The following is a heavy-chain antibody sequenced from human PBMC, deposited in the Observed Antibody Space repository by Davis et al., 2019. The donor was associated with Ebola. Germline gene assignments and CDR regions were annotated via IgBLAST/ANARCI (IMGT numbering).Heavy chain of an antibody. Sequence: ETLSLTCAVYGGSFSGYYWSWIRQPPGKGLEWVSAISGSGGSTYYADSVKGRFTISRDNSKNTLYLQMNSLRAEDTAVYYCASKGADYWGQGTLVTVSS. CDR1: GGSFSGYY. D-gene: IGHD1-26*01. V-gene: IGHV3-23*01. J-gene: IGHJ4*02. CDR3: ASKGADY. CDR2: ISGSGGST.